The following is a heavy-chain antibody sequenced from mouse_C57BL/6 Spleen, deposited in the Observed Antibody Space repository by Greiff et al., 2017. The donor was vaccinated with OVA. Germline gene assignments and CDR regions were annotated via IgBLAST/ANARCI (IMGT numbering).Heavy chain of an antibody. CDR2: IDPSDSYT. CDR1: GYTFTSYW. D-gene: IGHD2-4*01. V-gene: IGHV1-50*01. CDR3: ARRFYYDYVSYFDV. Sequence: QVQLQQPGAELVKPGASVKLSCKASGYTFTSYWMQWVKQRPGQGLEWIGEIDPSDSYTNYNQKFKGKATLTVDTSSSTAYMQLSSLTSEDSAVYYCARRFYYDYVSYFDVWGTGTTVTVSS. J-gene: IGHJ1*03.